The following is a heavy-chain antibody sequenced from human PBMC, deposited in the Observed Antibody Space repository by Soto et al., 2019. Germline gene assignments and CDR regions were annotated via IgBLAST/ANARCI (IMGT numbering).Heavy chain of an antibody. D-gene: IGHD1-26*01. Sequence: PSETLSLTCAVYGGSFSGYYWSWIRQPPGKGLEWIGEINHSGSTNYNPSLKGRVTISVDTSKNQFSLKLSSVTAADTAVYYCAGGRRDVGATPYYYGMDVWGQGTTVTVSS. CDR2: INHSGST. CDR1: GGSFSGYY. V-gene: IGHV4-34*01. CDR3: AGGRRDVGATPYYYGMDV. J-gene: IGHJ6*02.